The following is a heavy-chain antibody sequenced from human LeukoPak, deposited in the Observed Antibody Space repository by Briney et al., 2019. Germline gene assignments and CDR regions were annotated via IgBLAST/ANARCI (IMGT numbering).Heavy chain of an antibody. CDR2: INPNSGGT. CDR3: ARAPGSNGFAP. Sequence: ASVKVSCKASGYTFTGYYIHWVRQAPGQGLEWMGWINPNSGGTNYAQKFQGRVTMTRGTSISTAYMELSGLISDDTAVYYCARAPGSNGFAPWGQGTLVTVSS. J-gene: IGHJ5*02. D-gene: IGHD3-10*01. CDR1: GYTFTGYY. V-gene: IGHV1-2*02.